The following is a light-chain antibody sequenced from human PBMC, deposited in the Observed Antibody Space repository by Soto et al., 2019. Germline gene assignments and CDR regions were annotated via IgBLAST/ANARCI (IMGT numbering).Light chain of an antibody. J-gene: IGKJ1*01. V-gene: IGKV1-5*01. CDR3: QQYNNYRT. Sequence: DIQMTQSPSTLSATAGDRVTITCRASQSISSWLAWYQHKPGKAPKLLIYDASSLESGVPSRFSGSGSGTEFTLTVSSLQPDDFATYYRQQYNNYRTFGQGTKVDIK. CDR2: DAS. CDR1: QSISSW.